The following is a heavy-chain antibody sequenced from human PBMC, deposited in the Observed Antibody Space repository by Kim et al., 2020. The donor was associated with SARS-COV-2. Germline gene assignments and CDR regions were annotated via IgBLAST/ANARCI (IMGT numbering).Heavy chain of an antibody. CDR2: ISIYHSGST. D-gene: IGHD6-13*01. Sequence: SETLSLTCNVSGGSISGGSYYWAWIRQPPGKELEWLGSISIYHSGSTYYNPSLKSRVTISADTSRNQFSLKLYSVTAADTAVYYCARPYSSYRSKYYENYFDFWGQGTLVTVSS. V-gene: IGHV4-39*01. CDR3: ARPYSSYRSKYYENYFDF. J-gene: IGHJ4*02. CDR1: GGSISGGSYY.